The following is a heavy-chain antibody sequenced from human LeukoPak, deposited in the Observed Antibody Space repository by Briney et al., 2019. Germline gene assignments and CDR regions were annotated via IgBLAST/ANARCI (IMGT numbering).Heavy chain of an antibody. CDR2: IYHSGST. CDR3: ARVQDWDYYYMDV. CDR1: GYSISSGYY. V-gene: IGHV4-38-2*02. Sequence: PSETLSLTCTVSGYSISSGYYWGWIRQPPGKGLEWIGSIYHSGSTYYNPSLKSRVTISVDTSKNQFSLKLSSVTAADTAVYYCARVQDWDYYYMDVWGKGTTVTVSS. D-gene: IGHD3/OR15-3a*01. J-gene: IGHJ6*03.